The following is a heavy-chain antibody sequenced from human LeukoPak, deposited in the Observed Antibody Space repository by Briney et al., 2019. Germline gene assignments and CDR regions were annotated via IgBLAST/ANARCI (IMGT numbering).Heavy chain of an antibody. D-gene: IGHD3-22*01. CDR3: ARGGDSSGYYLLDAFDI. Sequence: SETLSLTCAVYGGSFSGYYWSWIRQPPGKGLEWIGEINHSGSSNYNPSLKSRVTISVDTSKNQFSLKLSSVTAADTAVYYCARGGDSSGYYLLDAFDIWGQGTVVTVSS. J-gene: IGHJ3*02. CDR2: INHSGSS. V-gene: IGHV4-34*01. CDR1: GGSFSGYY.